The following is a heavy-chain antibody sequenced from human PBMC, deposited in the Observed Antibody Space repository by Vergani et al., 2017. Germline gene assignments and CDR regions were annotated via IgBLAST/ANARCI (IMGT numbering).Heavy chain of an antibody. CDR3: AKDYYDFWSGYLSWFDP. J-gene: IGHJ5*02. CDR1: GFTFSSYG. Sequence: QVQLVESGGGVVQPGRSLRLSCAASGFTFSSYGMHWVRQAPGKGLEWVAVISYDGSNKYYADSVKGRFTISRDNSKNTLYLQMNSLRAEDTAVYYCAKDYYDFWSGYLSWFDPWGQGTLVTVSS. CDR2: ISYDGSNK. D-gene: IGHD3-3*01. V-gene: IGHV3-30*18.